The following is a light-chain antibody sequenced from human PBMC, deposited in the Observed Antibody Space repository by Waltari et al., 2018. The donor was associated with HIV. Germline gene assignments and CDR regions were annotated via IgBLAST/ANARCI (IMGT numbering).Light chain of an antibody. CDR1: TGPVTNYHY. Sequence: QAVVTQEPSLTVSPGGTVTLTCDSSTGPVTNYHYPYWFQQKPAQAPRTLIYDTSNRQSGTPARFSASLLGGKAALTLSGAQREDEADYYCVLSYDADWVFGGGTKLTVL. J-gene: IGLJ3*02. V-gene: IGLV7-46*01. CDR3: VLSYDADWV. CDR2: DTS.